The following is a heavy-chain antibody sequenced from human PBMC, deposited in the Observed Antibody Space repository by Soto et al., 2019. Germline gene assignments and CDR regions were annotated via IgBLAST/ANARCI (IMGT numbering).Heavy chain of an antibody. CDR3: ARDQNSSGYYYP. D-gene: IGHD3-22*01. J-gene: IGHJ5*02. CDR2: IYYSGST. CDR1: GCSISSYY. V-gene: IGHV4-59*01. Sequence: AETLSLTCTFSGCSISSYYWSWIRQPPGKGLEWIGYIYYSGSTNYNPSLKSRVTISVDTSKNQFSLKLSSVTAADTAVYYCARDQNSSGYYYPWGQGTLVTVSS.